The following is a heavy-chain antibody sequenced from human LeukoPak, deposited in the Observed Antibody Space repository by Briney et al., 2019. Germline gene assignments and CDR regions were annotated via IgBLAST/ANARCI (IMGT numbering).Heavy chain of an antibody. CDR3: ARGSTMVREYYYYYYYMDV. J-gene: IGHJ6*03. Sequence: GASVKVSCKASGYTFTSYDINWVRQATGQGLEWMGWMNPNSGNTGYAQKFQGRVTITRNTSISTAYMELSSLRSEDTAVYYCARGSTMVREYYYYYYYMDVWGNGTTVTVSS. D-gene: IGHD3-10*01. CDR2: MNPNSGNT. V-gene: IGHV1-8*03. CDR1: GYTFTSYD.